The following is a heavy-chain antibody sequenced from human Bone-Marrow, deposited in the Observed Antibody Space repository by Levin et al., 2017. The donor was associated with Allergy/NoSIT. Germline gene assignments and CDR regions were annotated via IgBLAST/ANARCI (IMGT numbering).Heavy chain of an antibody. D-gene: IGHD2/OR15-2a*01. CDR3: ARGSMASSYYKLDV. Sequence: SVKISCKASGGNIRSSSITWVRQAPGQGLEWMAGIIPVFGTPDYAQKFQGRVTITADTSTNAAYMELISLGSDDTAVYYCARGSMASSYYKLDVWGQGTTVTVSS. J-gene: IGHJ6*02. CDR2: IIPVFGTP. CDR1: GGNIRSSS. V-gene: IGHV1-69*06.